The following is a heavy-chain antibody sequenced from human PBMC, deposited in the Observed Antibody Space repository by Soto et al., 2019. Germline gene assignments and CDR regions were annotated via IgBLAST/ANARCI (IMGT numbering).Heavy chain of an antibody. CDR1: GFTFSSYA. D-gene: IGHD3-10*01. CDR2: ISYDGSNK. J-gene: IGHJ4*02. Sequence: PGGSLRLSCAASGFTFSSYAMHWVRQAPGKGLEWVAVISYDGSNKYYADSVKGRFTISRDNSKNTLYLQMNSLRAEDTAVYYCARDGGSGSYYPSSFDYWGQGTLVTVSS. V-gene: IGHV3-30-3*01. CDR3: ARDGGSGSYYPSSFDY.